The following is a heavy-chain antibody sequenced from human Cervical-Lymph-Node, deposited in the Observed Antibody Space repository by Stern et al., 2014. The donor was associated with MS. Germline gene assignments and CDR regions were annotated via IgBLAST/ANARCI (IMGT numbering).Heavy chain of an antibody. Sequence: EVQLVESGGGLVQPGGSLRLSCAGSGFTFSNYWMYWVRQAPGKGLGWISRIHHDGSTTDYADSVKGRFTISRDNAKYKLYLQMNSLRAEDTAVYYCARKNWHYGMDVWGQGTTVTVSS. CDR2: IHHDGSTT. CDR1: GFTFSNYW. CDR3: ARKNWHYGMDV. V-gene: IGHV3-74*01. J-gene: IGHJ6*02.